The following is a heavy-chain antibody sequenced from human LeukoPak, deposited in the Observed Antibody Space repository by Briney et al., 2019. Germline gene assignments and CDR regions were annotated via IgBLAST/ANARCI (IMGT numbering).Heavy chain of an antibody. CDR2: VHDSGST. CDR3: ARQHPDSSGYSLTIDY. V-gene: IGHV4-59*08. CDR1: GGSIKGSY. J-gene: IGHJ4*02. Sequence: QVQLRESGPGLVNPSETLSLTCTVSGGSIKGSYWSWIRQPPGKGLEWIGYVHDSGSTRHNPSLKSGVTVSVDTSKNQFSLKLSSVTAADTAVYYCARQHPDSSGYSLTIDYWGQGTLVTVSS. D-gene: IGHD3-22*01.